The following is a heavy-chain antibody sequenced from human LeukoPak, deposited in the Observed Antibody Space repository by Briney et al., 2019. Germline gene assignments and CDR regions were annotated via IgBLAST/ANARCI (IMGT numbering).Heavy chain of an antibody. CDR2: IIPILGIA. V-gene: IGHV1-69*04. J-gene: IGHJ3*02. CDR3: ARWSSADDAFDI. Sequence: ASVKVSCKASGGTFSSYAISWVRQAPRQGLEWMGRIIPILGIANYAQKFQGRVTITADKSTSTAYMELSSPRSEDTAVYYCARWSSADDAFDIWGQGTMVTVSS. CDR1: GGTFSSYA. D-gene: IGHD6-6*01.